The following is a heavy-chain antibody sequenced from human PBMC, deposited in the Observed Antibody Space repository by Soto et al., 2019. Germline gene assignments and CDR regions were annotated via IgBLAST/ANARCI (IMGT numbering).Heavy chain of an antibody. Sequence: GGSLRLSCAASGFTFSSYAMTWVRQAPGRGLEWVSAITGTGRSTYYADSMKGRFTISRDNSKNTLYLQMDSLKAEDTAVYYCAYHRLRYYYYGMDVWGQGTTVTVSS. CDR1: GFTFSSYA. D-gene: IGHD2-2*01. J-gene: IGHJ6*02. CDR3: AYHRLRYYYYGMDV. CDR2: ITGTGRST. V-gene: IGHV3-23*01.